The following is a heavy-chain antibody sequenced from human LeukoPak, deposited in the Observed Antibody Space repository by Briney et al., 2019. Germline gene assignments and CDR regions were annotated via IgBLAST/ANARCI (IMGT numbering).Heavy chain of an antibody. CDR1: GYTFTKYG. Sequence: GASVKVSCKTSGYTFTKYGVSWVRQAPGQRLEWMGWISPYNGYATYAHNLQGRVTMTTDTSTTTAYVELRSLRSDDTAIYYCARSFSRDAFDIWGQGTMVTVSS. V-gene: IGHV1-18*01. D-gene: IGHD1-26*01. CDR3: ARSFSRDAFDI. CDR2: ISPYNGYA. J-gene: IGHJ3*02.